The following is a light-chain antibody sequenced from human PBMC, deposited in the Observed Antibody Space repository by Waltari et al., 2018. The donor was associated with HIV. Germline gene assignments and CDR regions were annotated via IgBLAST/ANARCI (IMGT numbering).Light chain of an antibody. CDR1: SFDIYGYHF. J-gene: IGLJ3*02. V-gene: IGLV2-14*01. CDR2: EVS. Sequence: QSALTQPASVSGSPGQSITISCTGTSFDIYGYHFVSWFQHHPGKAPEVIIYEVSNRPSGVSSRFSGSKSGNTASLTISGLQPEDEAEYFCISYISSSSPVFGGGTKLTVL. CDR3: ISYISSSSPV.